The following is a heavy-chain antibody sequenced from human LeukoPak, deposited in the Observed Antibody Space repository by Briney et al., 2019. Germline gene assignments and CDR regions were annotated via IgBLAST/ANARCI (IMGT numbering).Heavy chain of an antibody. CDR3: ARVTMIVVVNWFDP. Sequence: SGTLSLTCAVSGGSISSSNWWSWVRQPPGKGLEWIGEIYHSGSPNYNPSLKSRVTISVDKSRNHFSLNLSSVTAADTAVYYCARVTMIVVVNWFDPWGQGTLVTVSS. J-gene: IGHJ5*02. CDR1: GGSISSSNW. CDR2: IYHSGSP. D-gene: IGHD3-22*01. V-gene: IGHV4-4*02.